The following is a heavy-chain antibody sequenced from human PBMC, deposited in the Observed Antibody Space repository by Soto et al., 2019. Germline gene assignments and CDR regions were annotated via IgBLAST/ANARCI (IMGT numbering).Heavy chain of an antibody. Sequence: GLDLEWLALIYWDDDKRYSPSLKSRLTITKDTSKNQVVLTMTNMDPVDKATYYCAHRAYDSSGYYFDYWGQGTLVTVSS. D-gene: IGHD3-22*01. V-gene: IGHV2-5*02. CDR2: IYWDDDK. CDR3: AHRAYDSSGYYFDY. J-gene: IGHJ4*02.